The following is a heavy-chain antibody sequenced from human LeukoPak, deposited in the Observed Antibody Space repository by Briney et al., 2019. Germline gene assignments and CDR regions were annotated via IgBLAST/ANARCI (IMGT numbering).Heavy chain of an antibody. Sequence: GESLKISSKGSGYSLTSYWIGWVRQMPGKGLEWMGIIYPGDSDTRYSPSFQGQVTISADKSISTAYLQWSSLKASDTAMYYCAGFTAEVTTAAFDIWGQGTMVTVSS. CDR3: AGFTAEVTTAAFDI. CDR1: GYSLTSYW. V-gene: IGHV5-51*01. D-gene: IGHD4-17*01. CDR2: IYPGDSDT. J-gene: IGHJ3*02.